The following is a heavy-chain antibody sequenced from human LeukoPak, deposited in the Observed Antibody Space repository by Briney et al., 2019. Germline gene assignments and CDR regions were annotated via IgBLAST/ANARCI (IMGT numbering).Heavy chain of an antibody. CDR2: IIPIFGTA. Sequence: SVKVSCKASGGTFSSYAISWVRQAPGQGLEWMGGIIPIFGTANYAQKFQGRVTITTDESTSTAYMELSSLRSEDTAVYYCARDSVPHYYDSSGYYGSTDNFDYWGQGTLVTVSS. J-gene: IGHJ4*02. V-gene: IGHV1-69*05. CDR3: ARDSVPHYYDSSGYYGSTDNFDY. D-gene: IGHD3-22*01. CDR1: GGTFSSYA.